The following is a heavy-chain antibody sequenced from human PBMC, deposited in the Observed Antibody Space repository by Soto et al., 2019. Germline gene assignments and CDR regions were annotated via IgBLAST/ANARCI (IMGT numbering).Heavy chain of an antibody. CDR2: INRDSTVI. CDR3: LNGDYY. J-gene: IGHJ4*02. CDR1: GFSFSTHY. V-gene: IGHV3-48*01. Sequence: GGSLRLSCAASGFSFSTHYMNWVRQTPGKGLEWVSSINRDSTVIKYADSVKGRFTISRDNARNSLSLQMYSLRAEDTAVYYCLNGDYYVGPGTLVTVSS. D-gene: IGHD3-16*01.